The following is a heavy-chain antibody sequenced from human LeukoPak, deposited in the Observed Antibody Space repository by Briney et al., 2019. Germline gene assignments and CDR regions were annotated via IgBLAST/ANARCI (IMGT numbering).Heavy chain of an antibody. J-gene: IGHJ3*02. CDR3: ARYCSGGSCYVPFDI. D-gene: IGHD2-15*01. Sequence: GESLKISCKGSGYSFTSYWIGWVRQMPGKGLEWMGIIYPGDSDTRYSPSFQSQVTISADKSISTAYLQWSSLKASDTAMYYCARYCSGGSCYVPFDIWGQGTMVTVSS. CDR2: IYPGDSDT. CDR1: GYSFTSYW. V-gene: IGHV5-51*01.